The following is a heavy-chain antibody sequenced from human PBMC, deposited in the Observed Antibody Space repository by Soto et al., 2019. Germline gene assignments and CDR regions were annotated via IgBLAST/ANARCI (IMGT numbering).Heavy chain of an antibody. D-gene: IGHD3-10*01. Sequence: SETLSLTRTVSGGSLSSYYWSWIRQPPGKGLEWIGYIYYSGSTNYNPSLKSRVTISVDTSKNQFSLKLSSVTAADTAVYYCAREGFGELFAFDIWGQGTMVTVSS. CDR3: AREGFGELFAFDI. CDR1: GGSLSSYY. CDR2: IYYSGST. J-gene: IGHJ3*02. V-gene: IGHV4-59*01.